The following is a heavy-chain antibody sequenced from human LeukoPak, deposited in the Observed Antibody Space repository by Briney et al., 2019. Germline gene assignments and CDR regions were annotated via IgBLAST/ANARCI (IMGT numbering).Heavy chain of an antibody. J-gene: IGHJ3*02. Sequence: SQTLSLTCTVSGGSISSGDYYWSWIRQPPGKGLEWIGYIYYSGSTYYNPSLKSRLTISVHTSKNQFSLKLKSVTAADTAVYYCARRRLGDAFDIWGQGTMVTVSS. CDR2: IYYSGST. CDR1: GGSISSGDYY. D-gene: IGHD6-19*01. V-gene: IGHV4-30-4*01. CDR3: ARRRLGDAFDI.